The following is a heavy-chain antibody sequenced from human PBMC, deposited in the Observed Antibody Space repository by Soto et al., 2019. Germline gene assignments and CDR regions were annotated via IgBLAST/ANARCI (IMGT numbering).Heavy chain of an antibody. D-gene: IGHD3-16*01. Sequence: SETLSLTCTVSGGSISSYYWRWIRQPPGKGLEWIGYIYYSGSTNYNPSLKSRVTISVDTSKNQFSLKLSSVTAADTAVYYCAREGFRGVMSYYGMDVWGQGTTVTVSS. V-gene: IGHV4-59*01. J-gene: IGHJ6*02. CDR2: IYYSGST. CDR3: AREGFRGVMSYYGMDV. CDR1: GGSISSYY.